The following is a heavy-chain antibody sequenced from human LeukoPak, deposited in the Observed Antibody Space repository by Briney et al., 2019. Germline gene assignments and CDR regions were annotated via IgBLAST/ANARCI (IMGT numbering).Heavy chain of an antibody. Sequence: GGSLRLSCAASGFTFSSYGMHWVRQAPGKGLEWVAVISYDGSNKYYADSVKGRFTISRDNSKNTLYLQMNSLRAEDTAVYYCARDLDPEWEPVTFPPSHWGQGTLVTVSS. J-gene: IGHJ4*02. V-gene: IGHV3-30*19. CDR3: ARDLDPEWEPVTFPPSH. D-gene: IGHD1-26*01. CDR1: GFTFSSYG. CDR2: ISYDGSNK.